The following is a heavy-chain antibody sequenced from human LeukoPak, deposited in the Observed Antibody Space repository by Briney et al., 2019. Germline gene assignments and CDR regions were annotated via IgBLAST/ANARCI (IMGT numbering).Heavy chain of an antibody. J-gene: IGHJ4*02. CDR2: IYYSGST. CDR1: GGSISSYY. D-gene: IGHD6-13*01. CDR3: ARTGIAAAGTIEIIDY. V-gene: IGHV4-59*01. Sequence: SETLSLTCTVSGGSISSYYWTWIRQPPGKGLEWIGYIYYSGSTNYNPSLKSRVTISVDTSKNQFPLKLSSVTAADTAVYYCARTGIAAAGTIEIIDYWGQGTLVTVSS.